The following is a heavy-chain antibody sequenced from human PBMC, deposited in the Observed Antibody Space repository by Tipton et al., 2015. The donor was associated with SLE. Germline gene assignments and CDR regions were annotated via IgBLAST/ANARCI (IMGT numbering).Heavy chain of an antibody. CDR1: GASISSSDYS. CDR2: IYYNGGT. Sequence: TLSLTCNVSGASISSSDYSWGWMRQPPGEGLEWIGPIYYNGGTHSSPYLKSRVSISVDTSKNQFSLNLNFMTAADTAMYYCATSRNYYDSSGPEVWGQGTMGTVSS. CDR3: ATSRNYYDSSGPEV. D-gene: IGHD3-22*01. J-gene: IGHJ3*01. V-gene: IGHV4-39*01.